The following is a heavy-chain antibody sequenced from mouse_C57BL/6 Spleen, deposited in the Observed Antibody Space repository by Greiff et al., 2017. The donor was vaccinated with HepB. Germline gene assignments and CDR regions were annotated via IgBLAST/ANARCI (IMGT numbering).Heavy chain of an antibody. CDR2: IYPGDGDT. CDR1: GYTFTSYW. D-gene: IGHD1-1*01. J-gene: IGHJ2*01. CDR3: ARVFIQNY. Sequence: QVHVKQPGAELVKPGASVKLSCKASGYTFTSYWMHWVKQRPGKGLEWIGRIYPGDGDTNYNGKFKGKATLTADKSSSTAYMQLSSLTSEDSAVYFCARVFIQNYWGQGTTLTVSS. V-gene: IGHV1-82*01.